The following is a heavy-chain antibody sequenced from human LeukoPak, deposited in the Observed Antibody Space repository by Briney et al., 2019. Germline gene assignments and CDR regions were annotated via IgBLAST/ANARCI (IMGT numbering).Heavy chain of an antibody. CDR1: GGSISSGGYY. V-gene: IGHV4-31*03. Sequence: SQTLSLTCTVSGGSISSGGYYWSWIRQHPGKGLEWIGYIYYSGSTYYNPSLKSRVTISVDTSKNQFSLKLSSVTAADTAVYYCARVALPEKSSWFDPWGQGTLVTVSS. J-gene: IGHJ5*02. CDR2: IYYSGST. D-gene: IGHD1-26*01. CDR3: ARVALPEKSSWFDP.